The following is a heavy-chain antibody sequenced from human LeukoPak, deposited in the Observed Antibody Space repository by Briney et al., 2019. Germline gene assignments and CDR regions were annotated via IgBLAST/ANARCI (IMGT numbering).Heavy chain of an antibody. CDR3: ARVLGNWGSSYFDY. V-gene: IGHV4-61*02. CDR1: GGSISSGSYY. J-gene: IGHJ4*02. Sequence: PSETLSLTCTVSGGSISSGSYYWSWIRQPAGKGLEWVGRIYTSGSTNYNPSLKSRVTISVDTSKNQFSLKLSSVTAADTAVYYCARVLGNWGSSYFDYWGQGTLVTVSS. CDR2: IYTSGST. D-gene: IGHD7-27*01.